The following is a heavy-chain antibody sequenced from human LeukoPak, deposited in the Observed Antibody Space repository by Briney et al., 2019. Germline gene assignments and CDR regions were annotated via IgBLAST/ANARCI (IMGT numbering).Heavy chain of an antibody. V-gene: IGHV4-59*08. CDR1: GGSISSYY. Sequence: PSETLSLTCTVSGGSISSYYWSWIRQPPGKGLEWIGFIYYSGSTNYSPSLKSRVTISVDTSKNQFSLKLTSVTAADTAMYYCARHRAAAGHFYYYGMDVWGQGTTVTVYS. CDR2: IYYSGST. CDR3: ARHRAAAGHFYYYGMDV. J-gene: IGHJ6*02. D-gene: IGHD6-13*01.